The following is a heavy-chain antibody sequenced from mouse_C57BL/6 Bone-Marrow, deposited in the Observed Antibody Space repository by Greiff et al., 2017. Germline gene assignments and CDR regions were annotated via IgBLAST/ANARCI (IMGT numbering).Heavy chain of an antibody. CDR3: ARTDDYDEAIDY. CDR2: IYPGSGNT. V-gene: IGHV1-76*01. Sequence: QVQLQQPGAELVRPGASVKLSCKASGYTFTDYYINWVKQRPGQGLEWIARIYPGSGNTYYNEKFKGKATLTAEKSSSTAYMQRSSLTSADSAVYFCARTDDYDEAIDYCGQGTSVTVSA. D-gene: IGHD2-4*01. J-gene: IGHJ4*01. CDR1: GYTFTDYY.